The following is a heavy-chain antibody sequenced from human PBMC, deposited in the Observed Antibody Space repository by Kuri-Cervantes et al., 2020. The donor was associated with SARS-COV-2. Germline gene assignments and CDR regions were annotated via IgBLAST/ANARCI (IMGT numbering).Heavy chain of an antibody. D-gene: IGHD6-13*01. CDR1: GGSISSGGYY. J-gene: IGHJ4*02. Sequence: LRLSCTVSGGSISSGGYYWSWLRQHPGKGLEWIGYIYYSGSTYYSPSLKRRVTISVDTSKNQFALKLSSVTAADTAVYYWASPIRSSSSFIDYWGQGTLVTVSS. CDR2: IYYSGST. CDR3: ASPIRSSSSFIDY. V-gene: IGHV4-31*03.